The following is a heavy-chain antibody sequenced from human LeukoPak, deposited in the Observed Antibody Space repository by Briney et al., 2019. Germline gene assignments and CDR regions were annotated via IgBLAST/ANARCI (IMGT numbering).Heavy chain of an antibody. CDR3: ASLPDYDSSGPPDYYYMDV. V-gene: IGHV4-4*02. D-gene: IGHD3-22*01. Sequence: SETLSLTCAVSGGSISSSNWWSWVRQPPGKGLEWIGEIYHSGSTNYNPSLKSRVTISVDKSKNQFSLKLSSVTAADTAVYYCASLPDYDSSGPPDYYYMDVWGKGTTVTVSS. CDR1: GGSISSSNW. J-gene: IGHJ6*03. CDR2: IYHSGST.